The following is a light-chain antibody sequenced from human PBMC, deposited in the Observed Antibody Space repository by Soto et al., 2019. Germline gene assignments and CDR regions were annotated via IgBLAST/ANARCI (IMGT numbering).Light chain of an antibody. CDR2: AAS. J-gene: IGKJ1*01. V-gene: IGKV1-39*01. CDR3: QQSYSTPRT. Sequence: IQMTQSPSSLSASVGDRVTITCRASQGIRHYLGWYQQKPGKAPKLLIYAASSLQSGVPSRFSGRGSGTDFTLTISSLQPEDFATYYCQQSYSTPRTFGQGTKVEIK. CDR1: QGIRHY.